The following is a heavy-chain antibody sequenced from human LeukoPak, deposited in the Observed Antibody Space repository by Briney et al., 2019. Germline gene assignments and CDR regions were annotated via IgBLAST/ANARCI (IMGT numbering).Heavy chain of an antibody. J-gene: IGHJ4*02. CDR3: ARDLWFGELLVLDY. D-gene: IGHD3-10*01. V-gene: IGHV3-30*04. Sequence: GGSLRLSCAASGFTFSSYAMHWVRQAPGKGLEWVAVISYDGSNKYYADSVKGRFTISRDNSKNTLYLQMNSLRAEGTAVYYCARDLWFGELLVLDYWGQGTLVTVSS. CDR2: ISYDGSNK. CDR1: GFTFSSYA.